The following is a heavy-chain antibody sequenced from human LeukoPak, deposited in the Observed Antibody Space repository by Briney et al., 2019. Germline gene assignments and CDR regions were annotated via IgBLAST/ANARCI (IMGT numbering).Heavy chain of an antibody. CDR2: IHNSGIT. V-gene: IGHV4-59*01. D-gene: IGHD3-22*01. CDR3: ARDRYYYDSSGTRWFDH. Sequence: SETLSLTCTVSGVSISSYYWSWIWQPPGKGLEWIGYIHNSGITNYNPSLKSRVTISVDTSKNQFSLKLSSVTAADTAVYYCARDRYYYDSSGTRWFDHWGQGTLVTVSS. CDR1: GVSISSYY. J-gene: IGHJ5*02.